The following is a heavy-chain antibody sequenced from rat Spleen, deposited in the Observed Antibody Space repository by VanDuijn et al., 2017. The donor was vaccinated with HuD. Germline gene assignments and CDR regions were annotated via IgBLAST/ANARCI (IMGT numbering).Heavy chain of an antibody. CDR1: GFTFSDYY. V-gene: IGHV5-25*01. J-gene: IGHJ2*01. CDR3: ARRHYGYTDYFDY. D-gene: IGHD1-11*01. CDR2: ISTGGGNT. Sequence: EVQLAESGGGLVQPGRSLKLSCAASGFTFSDYYMAWVRQAPTKGLEWVASISTGGGNTYYRDSVKGRFTISRDNAKSTLYLQMDSLRSEDTATYYCARRHYGYTDYFDYWGQGVMVTVSS.